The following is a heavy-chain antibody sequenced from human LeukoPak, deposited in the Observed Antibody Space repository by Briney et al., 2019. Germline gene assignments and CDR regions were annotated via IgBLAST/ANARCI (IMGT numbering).Heavy chain of an antibody. J-gene: IGHJ4*02. V-gene: IGHV3-7*05. CDR3: ARDAIYCSSTSCYLVY. D-gene: IGHD2-2*01. Sequence: GGSLRLSCAASGVTFSSYGMAWVRQAPGKGLEWVANIKQDGSEKHYVDSVKGRFTISRDNAKNSLYLQMNSLRAEDTALYYCARDAIYCSSTSCYLVYWGQGTLVTVSS. CDR2: IKQDGSEK. CDR1: GVTFSSYG.